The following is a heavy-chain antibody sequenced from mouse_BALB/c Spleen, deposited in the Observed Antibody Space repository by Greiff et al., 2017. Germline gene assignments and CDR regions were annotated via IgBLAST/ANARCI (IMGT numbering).Heavy chain of an antibody. D-gene: IGHD2-3*01. V-gene: IGHV1-7*01. CDR1: GYTFTSYW. CDR3: ARLSIYDGYYVDY. Sequence: QVQLKQSGAELAKPGASVKMSCKASGYTFTSYWMHWVKQRPGQGLEWIGYINPSTGYTEYNQKFKDKATLTADKSSSTAYMQLSSLTSEDSAVYYCARLSIYDGYYVDYWGQGTTLTVSS. CDR2: INPSTGYT. J-gene: IGHJ2*01.